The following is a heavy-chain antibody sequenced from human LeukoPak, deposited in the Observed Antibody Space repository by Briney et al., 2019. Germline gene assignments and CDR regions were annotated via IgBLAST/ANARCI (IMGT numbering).Heavy chain of an antibody. D-gene: IGHD3-10*01. Sequence: ASVKVSCKVSGYTLTELSMHWVRQPPGKGLEWMGGFDPEDGETIYAQKFQGRVTMTEDTSTDTAYMELSSLRSEDTAVYYCATGFGSGSYYNFDYWGQGTLVTVSS. CDR2: FDPEDGET. CDR1: GYTLTELS. J-gene: IGHJ4*02. V-gene: IGHV1-24*01. CDR3: ATGFGSGSYYNFDY.